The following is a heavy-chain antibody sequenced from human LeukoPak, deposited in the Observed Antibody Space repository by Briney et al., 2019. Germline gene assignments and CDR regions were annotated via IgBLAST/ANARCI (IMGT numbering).Heavy chain of an antibody. CDR2: IHNNGDS. CDR3: ARDPTTVTTIFDS. D-gene: IGHD4-11*01. CDR1: GDSIRSYY. J-gene: IGHJ4*02. Sequence: SETLSLACIVSGDSIRSYYWNWIRQAPGKALEWIGHIHNNGDSAYNFSLKSRVTISMDTSKNQFSLKLSSVTAADTAVYYCARDPTTVTTIFDSWGQGILVTVSS. V-gene: IGHV4-59*01.